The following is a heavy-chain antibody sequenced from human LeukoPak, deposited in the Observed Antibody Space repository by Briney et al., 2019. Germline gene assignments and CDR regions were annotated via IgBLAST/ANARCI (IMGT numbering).Heavy chain of an antibody. D-gene: IGHD6-13*01. CDR2: INPSGGST. V-gene: IGHV1-46*01. CDR3: ARAAPAAGSGADY. Sequence: ASVKVSCKASGYTFTSYYMHWVRQAPGQGLQWMGIINPSGGSTSYAQKFQGRVTMTRDMSTSTVYMELSSLRSEDTAVYYCARAAPAAGSGADYWGQGTLVTVSS. J-gene: IGHJ4*02. CDR1: GYTFTSYY.